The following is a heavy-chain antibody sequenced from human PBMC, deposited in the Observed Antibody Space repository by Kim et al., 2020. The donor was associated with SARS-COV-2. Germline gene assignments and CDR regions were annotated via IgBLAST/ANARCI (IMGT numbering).Heavy chain of an antibody. D-gene: IGHD2-2*01. CDR1: GGSISSGGYY. J-gene: IGHJ4*02. CDR2: IYYSGST. V-gene: IGHV4-31*03. CDR3: ARVGRPHGVAMIQDN. Sequence: SETLSLTCTVSGGSISSGGYYWSWIRQHPGKGLEWIGYIYYSGSTYYNPSLKSRVAISIDTSKNQFSLKLSSVTAADTAVYYCARVGRPHGVAMIQDNWGQGTLVTVSS.